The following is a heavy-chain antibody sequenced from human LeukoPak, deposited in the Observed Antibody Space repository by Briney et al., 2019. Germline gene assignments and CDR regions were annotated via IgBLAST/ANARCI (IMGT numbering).Heavy chain of an antibody. J-gene: IGHJ4*02. Sequence: PGGSLRLSCAASGFTFSSYAMSWVRQAPGKGLEWVSAISGSGGSTYYADSVKGRFTISRDNSKNTLYLQMNSLRAEDTAVYYCARGWCSSTKCYAEPFDYWGQGTLVTVSS. D-gene: IGHD2-2*01. V-gene: IGHV3-23*01. CDR1: GFTFSSYA. CDR2: ISGSGGST. CDR3: ARGWCSSTKCYAEPFDY.